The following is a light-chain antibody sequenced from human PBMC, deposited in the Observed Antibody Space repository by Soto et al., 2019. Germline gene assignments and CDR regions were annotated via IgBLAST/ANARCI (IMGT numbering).Light chain of an antibody. CDR3: QQSFSAPHT. CDR2: AAS. Sequence: DIQMTQSPSSLSASVGDRVTITCRASQSINSYVNWYQQEAGNAPKLLIYAASSLQSGVPSRFSGSGSGTHFTLTISSLQPEDFAAYYCQQSFSAPHTFGQGTKLEIK. CDR1: QSINSY. V-gene: IGKV1-39*01. J-gene: IGKJ2*01.